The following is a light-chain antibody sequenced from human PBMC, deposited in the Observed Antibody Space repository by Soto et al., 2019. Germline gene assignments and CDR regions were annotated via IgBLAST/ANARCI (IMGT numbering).Light chain of an antibody. CDR1: QSISSW. CDR2: DAS. V-gene: IGKV1-5*01. Sequence: DIQMTQSPSTLSASVGDRVTITCRASQSISSWLAWYQQKPGKAPKLLIYDASSLESGVPSRFSGSGSGTEFTLTISILQPDDFATYYCQQYNTYSTFGQGTKVDIK. J-gene: IGKJ1*01. CDR3: QQYNTYST.